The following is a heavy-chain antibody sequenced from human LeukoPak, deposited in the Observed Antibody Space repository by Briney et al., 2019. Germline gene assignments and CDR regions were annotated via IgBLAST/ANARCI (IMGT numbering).Heavy chain of an antibody. Sequence: GGSLRLSCAASGFTFSSYWMHWVRHAPGKGLVWVSRIFSDGGGKTYADSVKGRFTISRDNAKNTLYLQMNSLRAEDTAVYYCARGLNRDYWGQGTLVTVSS. CDR2: IFSDGGGK. CDR1: GFTFSSYW. CDR3: ARGLNRDY. V-gene: IGHV3-74*01. D-gene: IGHD4/OR15-4a*01. J-gene: IGHJ4*02.